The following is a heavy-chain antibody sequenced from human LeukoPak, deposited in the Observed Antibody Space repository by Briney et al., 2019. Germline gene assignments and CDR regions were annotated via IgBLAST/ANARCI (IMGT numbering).Heavy chain of an antibody. J-gene: IGHJ5*02. D-gene: IGHD4-17*01. CDR2: IYHRRYT. CDR1: GGSIYSNDW. CDR3: ARNRGGHYGDYRSDWFDP. Sequence: SETLSLTCGVSGGSIYSNDWWSWVRQSPGKGLEWIGEIYHRRYTNYNPSLKTRVTISVDMSKNHFSLELTSVTAADTALYYCARNRGGHYGDYRSDWFDPWGQGTLVTVSS. V-gene: IGHV4-4*02.